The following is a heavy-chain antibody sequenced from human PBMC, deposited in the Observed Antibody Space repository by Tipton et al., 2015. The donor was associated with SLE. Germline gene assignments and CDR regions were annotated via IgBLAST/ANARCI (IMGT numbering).Heavy chain of an antibody. V-gene: IGHV4-39*07. CDR2: IYYSGST. Sequence: TLSLTCTVSGGSISSSSYYWGWIRQPPGKGLEWIGSIYYSGSTYYNPSLKSRVTISVDTSKNQFSLKLSSVTAADTAVYYCARDTAMVLYYYGMDVWGQGTTVTVSS. CDR1: GGSISSSSYY. J-gene: IGHJ6*02. D-gene: IGHD5-18*01. CDR3: ARDTAMVLYYYGMDV.